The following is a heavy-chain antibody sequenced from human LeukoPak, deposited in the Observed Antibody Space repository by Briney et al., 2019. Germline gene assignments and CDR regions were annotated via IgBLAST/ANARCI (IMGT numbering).Heavy chain of an antibody. Sequence: APVKVSCKASGYTFTSYGISWVRQAPGQGLEWMGWISAYNGNTNYAQKLQGRVTMTTDTSTSTAYMELRSLRSDDTAVYYCARGRAMYYYDSSGYSDYWGQGTLVTVSS. CDR1: GYTFTSYG. CDR2: ISAYNGNT. CDR3: ARGRAMYYYDSSGYSDY. J-gene: IGHJ4*02. D-gene: IGHD3-22*01. V-gene: IGHV1-18*01.